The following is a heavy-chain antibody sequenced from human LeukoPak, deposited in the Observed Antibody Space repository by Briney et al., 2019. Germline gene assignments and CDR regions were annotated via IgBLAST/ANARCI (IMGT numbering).Heavy chain of an antibody. J-gene: IGHJ4*02. V-gene: IGHV4-34*01. CDR2: INHSGST. Sequence: KPSETLSLTCAVYGGSFSGYYWSWIRQPPGKGLEWIGEINHSGSTNYNPSLKSRVTISVDTSKNQFSLKLSSVTAADTAVYYCARSRRETYCSCTSCAKYYFDYWGQGTLVTVSS. CDR3: ARSRRETYCSCTSCAKYYFDY. CDR1: GGSFSGYY. D-gene: IGHD2-2*01.